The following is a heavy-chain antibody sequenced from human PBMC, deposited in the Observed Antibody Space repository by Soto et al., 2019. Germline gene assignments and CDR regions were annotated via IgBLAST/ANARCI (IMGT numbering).Heavy chain of an antibody. J-gene: IGHJ4*02. D-gene: IGHD5-12*01. V-gene: IGHV3-48*02. CDR2: ISSSSSTI. CDR3: ASLDIVATTTLDY. CDR1: GFTFSSYS. Sequence: PGGSLRISFAACGFTFSSYSMDWVRQAPGKGLEWVSYISSSSSTIYYADSVKGRFTISRDNAKNSLYLQMNSLRDEDTAVYYCASLDIVATTTLDYWGQGTLVTVSS.